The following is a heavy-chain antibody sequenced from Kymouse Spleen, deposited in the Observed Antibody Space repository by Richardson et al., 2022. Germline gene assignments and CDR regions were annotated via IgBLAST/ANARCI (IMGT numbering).Heavy chain of an antibody. CDR1: GGSVSSGSYY. J-gene: IGHJ6*02. Sequence: QVQLQESGPGLVKPSETLSLTCTVSGGSVSSGSYYWSWIRQPPGKGLEWIGYIYYSGSTNYNPSLKSRVTISVDTSKNQFSLKLSSVTAADTAVYYCARGKTGTSTFYYYYGMDVWGQGTTVTVSS. V-gene: IGHV4-61*01. D-gene: IGHD1-7*01. CDR3: ARGKTGTSTFYYYYGMDV. CDR2: IYYSGST.